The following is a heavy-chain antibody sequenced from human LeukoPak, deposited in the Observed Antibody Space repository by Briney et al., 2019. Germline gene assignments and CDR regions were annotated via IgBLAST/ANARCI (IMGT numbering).Heavy chain of an antibody. J-gene: IGHJ4*02. CDR3: TTRGGCSTSCYN. CDR2: IKSKTDGGTT. V-gene: IGHV3-15*01. D-gene: IGHD2-2*01. CDR1: GFTFSNAW. Sequence: PGGSLRLSCAASGFTFSNAWMSWVRQAPGKGLEWVGRIKSKTDGGTTDYAAPGKGRFTISRDDSKNTLYLQMNSLKTEDTAVYYCTTRGGCSTSCYNWGQGTLVTVSS.